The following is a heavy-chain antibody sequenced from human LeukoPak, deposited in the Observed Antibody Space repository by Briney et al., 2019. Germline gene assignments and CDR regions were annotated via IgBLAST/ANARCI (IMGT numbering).Heavy chain of an antibody. Sequence: GGSLRLSCAASGFTFSRYSMNWVRQAPGKGLEWVANIKKDGRESYYVDSVKGRFTISRDNAKNSLHLQMNSLRAEDTAVYYCARDLSIAAATIDFDYWGEGTLVT. CDR2: IKKDGRES. V-gene: IGHV3-7*05. D-gene: IGHD6-13*01. J-gene: IGHJ4*02. CDR1: GFTFSRYS. CDR3: ARDLSIAAATIDFDY.